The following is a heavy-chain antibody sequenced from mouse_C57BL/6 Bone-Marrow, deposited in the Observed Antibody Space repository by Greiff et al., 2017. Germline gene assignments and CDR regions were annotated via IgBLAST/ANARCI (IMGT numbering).Heavy chain of an antibody. CDR1: GFTFSSYG. D-gene: IGHD2-5*01. Sequence: EVQGVESGGDLVKPGGSLKLSCAASGFTFSSYGMSWVRQTPDKRLEWVATISSGGSYTYYPDSVKGRFTISRDNAKNTLYLQMSSLKSEDTAMYYCARHRTIVTTNYFDYWGQGTTLTVSS. J-gene: IGHJ2*01. V-gene: IGHV5-6*01. CDR3: ARHRTIVTTNYFDY. CDR2: ISSGGSYT.